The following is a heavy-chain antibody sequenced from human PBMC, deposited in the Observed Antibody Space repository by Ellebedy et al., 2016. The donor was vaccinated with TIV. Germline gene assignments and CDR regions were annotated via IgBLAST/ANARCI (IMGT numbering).Heavy chain of an antibody. D-gene: IGHD6-13*01. CDR2: INHSGST. J-gene: IGHJ3*02. V-gene: IGHV4-34*01. CDR3: AREQQLGGKVAFDI. Sequence: SETLSLTCAVYGGSFSGYYWSWIRQPPGEGLEWIGEINHSGSTNYNPSLKSRVTISVDTSKNQFSLKLSSVTAADTAVYYCAREQQLGGKVAFDIWGQGTMVTVSS. CDR1: GGSFSGYY.